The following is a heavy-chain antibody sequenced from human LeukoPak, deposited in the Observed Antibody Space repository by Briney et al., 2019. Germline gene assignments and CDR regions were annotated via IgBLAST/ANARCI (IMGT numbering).Heavy chain of an antibody. V-gene: IGHV1-2*02. Sequence: ASVKVSCRTSGYTFTGYYIHWVRQAPGQGLEWMGWINPNSGCTNYAQSFQGRVNMTRDTSSSTAHMELSRLRSDDTAVYYCARGDCSVSGCHGGNWFDPWGQGTLVTVSS. CDR2: INPNSGCT. CDR3: ARGDCSVSGCHGGNWFDP. J-gene: IGHJ5*02. D-gene: IGHD2-15*01. CDR1: GYTFTGYY.